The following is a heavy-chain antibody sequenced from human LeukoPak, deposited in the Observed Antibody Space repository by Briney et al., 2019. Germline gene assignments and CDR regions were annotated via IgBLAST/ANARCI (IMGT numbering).Heavy chain of an antibody. V-gene: IGHV3-21*01. CDR3: VRERFHGSGAPRYDY. CDR1: GFTFSDYS. Sequence: GGSLRLSRAASGFTFSDYSLNWVRQSPGKGLELVSSISSSGTLIYYGDSLKGRSTISRDNAKNSLYLQMSGLRAEDTAVYYCVRERFHGSGAPRYDYWGQGTLVNVSS. CDR2: ISSSGTLI. J-gene: IGHJ4*02. D-gene: IGHD3-10*01.